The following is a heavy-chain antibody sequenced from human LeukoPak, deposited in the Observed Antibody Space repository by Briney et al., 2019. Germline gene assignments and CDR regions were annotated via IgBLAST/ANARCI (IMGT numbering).Heavy chain of an antibody. D-gene: IGHD3-22*01. J-gene: IGHJ4*02. CDR1: GGSISSGGYS. Sequence: PSETLSLTCAVSGGSISSGGYSWSWIRQPPGKGLEWIGYINHSGSTNYNPSLKSRVTISVDTSKNQFSLKLSSVTAADTAVYYCARVESMIPVYWGQGTLVTVSS. CDR2: INHSGST. CDR3: ARVESMIPVY. V-gene: IGHV4-30-2*01.